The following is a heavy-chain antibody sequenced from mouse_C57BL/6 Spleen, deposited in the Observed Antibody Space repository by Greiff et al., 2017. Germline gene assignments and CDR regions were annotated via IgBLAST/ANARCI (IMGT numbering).Heavy chain of an antibody. CDR3: ARSVTGTDY. CDR2: IYPGSGST. CDR1: GYTFTSYW. V-gene: IGHV1-55*01. J-gene: IGHJ2*01. Sequence: VQLQQSGAELVKPGASVKMSCTASGYTFTSYWITWVKQLPGQGLEWIGDIYPGSGSTNYNEKFKSKATLTVDTSSSTAYMQLLSLTSEDSAVYYCARSVTGTDYWGQGTTLTVSS. D-gene: IGHD4-1*01.